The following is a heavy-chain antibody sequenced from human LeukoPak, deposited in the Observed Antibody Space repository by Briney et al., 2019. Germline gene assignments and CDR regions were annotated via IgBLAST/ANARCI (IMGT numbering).Heavy chain of an antibody. CDR3: ARGGYCSSTSCYRFWFDP. Sequence: ASVKVSCKASGGTFSSYAISWVRQAPGQGLEWMGGIIPIFGTANYAQKFQGRVTITADKSTSTAYLQWSSLKASDTAMYYCARGGYCSSTSCYRFWFDPWGQGTLVTVSS. CDR1: GGTFSSYA. D-gene: IGHD2-2*01. CDR2: IIPIFGTA. V-gene: IGHV1-69*06. J-gene: IGHJ5*02.